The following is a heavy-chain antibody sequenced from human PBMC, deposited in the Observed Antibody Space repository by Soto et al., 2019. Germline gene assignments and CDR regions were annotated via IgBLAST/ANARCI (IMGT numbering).Heavy chain of an antibody. CDR1: GFTVSNNY. D-gene: IGHD2-8*01. CDR2: MYSGGGT. J-gene: IGHJ6*04. Sequence: EVQLVESGGGVVQPGGPLRLSCVASGFTVSNNYMTWVRQAPGKGLEWVSNMYSGGGTYYKDSVKGRFTISRDSSTNTLYLQMDNVRAEDTAVYYCARDPGVNWAWGKGTTVTVSS. V-gene: IGHV3-66*01. CDR3: ARDPGVNWA.